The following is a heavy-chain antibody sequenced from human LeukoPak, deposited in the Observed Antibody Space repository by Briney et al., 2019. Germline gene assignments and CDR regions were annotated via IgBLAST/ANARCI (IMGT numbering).Heavy chain of an antibody. CDR1: GFTVSSNY. D-gene: IGHD3-10*01. Sequence: QAGGSLRLSCAASGFTVSSNYMSWVRQAPGKGLEWVSVIYSGGSTYYADSVKGRFTISRDNSKNMLYLQMNSLRAEDTAVYYCARDNDYGSGDAFDIWGQGTMVTVSS. J-gene: IGHJ3*02. CDR3: ARDNDYGSGDAFDI. V-gene: IGHV3-53*01. CDR2: IYSGGST.